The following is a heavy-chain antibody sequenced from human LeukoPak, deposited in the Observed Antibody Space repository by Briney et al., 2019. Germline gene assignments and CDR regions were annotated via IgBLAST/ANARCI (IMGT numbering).Heavy chain of an antibody. Sequence: ASVKVSCKASGYIFTGYYMHWVRQAPGQGLEWMGWINPNSGDTNYAQKFQGRVTMTRDMSTSTVYMELSSLRSEDTAVYYCARDPNSSGWYGGYFQHWGQGTLVTVSS. V-gene: IGHV1-2*02. CDR2: INPNSGDT. D-gene: IGHD6-19*01. CDR3: ARDPNSSGWYGGYFQH. J-gene: IGHJ1*01. CDR1: GYIFTGYY.